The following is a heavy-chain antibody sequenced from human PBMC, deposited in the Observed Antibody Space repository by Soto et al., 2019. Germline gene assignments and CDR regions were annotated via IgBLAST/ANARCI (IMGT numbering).Heavy chain of an antibody. CDR2: ISGIGGST. CDR3: AKRIRVVVAATPGDAFDI. D-gene: IGHD2-15*01. J-gene: IGHJ3*02. V-gene: IGHV3-23*01. CDR1: GFTFTSYA. Sequence: EVQLLESGGGLVQPGGSLSLSCAASGFTFTSYAMSWVRQAPGKGLEWVSAISGIGGSTYYADSVKGRFTISRDNSKNTLYLQMNSLRAEDTAVYYCAKRIRVVVAATPGDAFDIWGQGTMVTVSS.